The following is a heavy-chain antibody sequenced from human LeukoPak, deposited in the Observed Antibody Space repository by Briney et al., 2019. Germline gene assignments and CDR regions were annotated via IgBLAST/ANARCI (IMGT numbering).Heavy chain of an antibody. CDR3: ARHRADTAMVKGAFDI. CDR1: GGSISSYY. CDR2: IYYSGST. D-gene: IGHD5-18*01. Sequence: PSETLSLTCIVSGGSISSYYWSWIRQPPGKGQEWLGYIYYSGSTNYNPSLKSRVTLSVDKSKNQFSLKLSSVTAADTAVYYCARHRADTAMVKGAFDIWGQGTMVTVSS. J-gene: IGHJ3*02. V-gene: IGHV4-59*01.